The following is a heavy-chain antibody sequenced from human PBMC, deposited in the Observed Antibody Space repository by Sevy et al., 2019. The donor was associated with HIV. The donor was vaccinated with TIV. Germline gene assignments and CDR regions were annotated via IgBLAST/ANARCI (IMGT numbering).Heavy chain of an antibody. J-gene: IGHJ6*03. V-gene: IGHV3-48*02. Sequence: GGSLRLSCAASGFTFSSYSMNWVRQAPGKGLEWVSYISSSSSTIYYADSVKGRFTISRDNAKNSLYLQMNSLRDEDTTVYYCARNHYYYYYYMDFWCKGTTVTVSS. CDR2: ISSSSSTI. CDR1: GFTFSSYS. CDR3: ARNHYYYYYYMDF.